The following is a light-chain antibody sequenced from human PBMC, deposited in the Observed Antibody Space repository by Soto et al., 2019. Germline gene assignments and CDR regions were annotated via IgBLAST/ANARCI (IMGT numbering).Light chain of an antibody. CDR2: NVD. CDR1: SSDVGGHNY. Sequence: QSALTQVASVSASPGQSITISCTGTSSDVGGHNYVSWYQQHPGKAPKLMIYNVDNRPSGVSNRFSGSKSANTASLTISGLQADDEAYYYCSSYAGSSTVVFGGGTKLTVL. V-gene: IGLV2-14*03. CDR3: SSYAGSSTVV. J-gene: IGLJ2*01.